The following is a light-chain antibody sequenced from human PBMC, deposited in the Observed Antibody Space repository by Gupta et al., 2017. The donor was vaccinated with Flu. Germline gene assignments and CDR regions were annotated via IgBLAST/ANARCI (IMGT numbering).Light chain of an antibody. CDR2: KDT. V-gene: IGLV3-25*03. CDR3: QFSNSSVNSRV. Sequence: SHELTQAPAVSVSPGQTARITCSGDALPKHYVHWYQQKPGQAPVVVIYKDTERPSGIPERFSGSTSGTIVTLTISGVQAEDEADYYCQFSNSSVNSRVFGGGTKLTVL. CDR1: ALPKHY. J-gene: IGLJ3*02.